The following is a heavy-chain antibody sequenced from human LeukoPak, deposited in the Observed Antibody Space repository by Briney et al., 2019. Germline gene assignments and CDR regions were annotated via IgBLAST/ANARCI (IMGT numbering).Heavy chain of an antibody. CDR2: ISYDGVNK. J-gene: IGHJ6*02. Sequence: GGSLRLSCAASGLTFRNYAMSWVRQAPGKGLEWVALISYDGVNKYYADSVKGRFTISRDNSKNTLYLRMNSLRVEDTALYYCAKLRELVTYYYYYGLDVWGQGTTVTVSS. D-gene: IGHD1-1*01. V-gene: IGHV3-30*18. CDR1: GLTFRNYA. CDR3: AKLRELVTYYYYYGLDV.